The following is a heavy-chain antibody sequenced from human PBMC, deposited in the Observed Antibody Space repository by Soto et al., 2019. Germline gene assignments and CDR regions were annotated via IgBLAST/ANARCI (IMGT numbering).Heavy chain of an antibody. J-gene: IGHJ5*02. D-gene: IGHD3-3*01. V-gene: IGHV1-18*01. CDR3: ARDKDGFWSGYSNDGFDP. Sequence: ASVKVSCKASGYTFTSYGISWVRQAPGQGLEWMGWISAYNGNTNYAQKLQGRVTMTTDTSTSTAYMELRSLRSDDTAVYYCARDKDGFWSGYSNDGFDPWGQGTLVTVSS. CDR1: GYTFTSYG. CDR2: ISAYNGNT.